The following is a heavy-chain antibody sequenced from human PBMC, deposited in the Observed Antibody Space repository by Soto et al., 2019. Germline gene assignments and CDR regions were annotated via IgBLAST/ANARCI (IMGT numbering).Heavy chain of an antibody. Sequence: ASETLSLTCAVYGGSFSGYYWSWIRQPPGKGLEWIGEINHSGSTNYNPSLKSRVTISVDTSKNQFSLKLSSVTAADTAVYYCARRKSDILTGYFNYYYYMDVWGKGTTVTVSS. D-gene: IGHD3-9*01. CDR3: ARRKSDILTGYFNYYYYMDV. CDR1: GGSFSGYY. V-gene: IGHV4-34*01. CDR2: INHSGST. J-gene: IGHJ6*03.